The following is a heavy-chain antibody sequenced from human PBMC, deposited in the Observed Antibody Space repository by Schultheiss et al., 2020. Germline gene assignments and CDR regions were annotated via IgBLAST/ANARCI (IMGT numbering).Heavy chain of an antibody. CDR2: ISSRGSTI. D-gene: IGHD4-17*01. J-gene: IGHJ4*02. Sequence: WGSLRLSCAASGFTFSSYEMNWVRQAPGKGLEWVSYISSRGSTIYYADSVKGRFTISRDNAKNSLYLQMNRLRAEDTAVYYCEPRVTYDYWGQGTLVTVSS. V-gene: IGHV3-48*03. CDR3: EPRVTYDY. CDR1: GFTFSSYE.